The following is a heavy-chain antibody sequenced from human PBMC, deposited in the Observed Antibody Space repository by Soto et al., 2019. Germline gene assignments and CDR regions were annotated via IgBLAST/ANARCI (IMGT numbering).Heavy chain of an antibody. Sequence: TLSLTCTVSGGSISSGGYYWSWIRQHPGKGLEWIGYIYYSGSTYYNPSLKSRVTISVDTSKNQFSLKLSSVTAADTAVYYCARVPGEVVINQLYNWFDHWGQGTLVTVSS. CDR2: IYYSGST. CDR3: ARVPGEVVINQLYNWFDH. V-gene: IGHV4-31*03. CDR1: GGSISSGGYY. D-gene: IGHD3-22*01. J-gene: IGHJ5*02.